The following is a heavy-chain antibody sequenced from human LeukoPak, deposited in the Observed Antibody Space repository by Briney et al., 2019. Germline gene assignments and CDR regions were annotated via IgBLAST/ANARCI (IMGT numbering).Heavy chain of an antibody. CDR1: GFTFSRYW. D-gene: IGHD1-26*01. J-gene: IGHJ6*03. Sequence: GGSLRLSCAASGFTFSRYWMSWVRQAPERGLEWVANIKSDGSETYYVDSVKGRFTISRDNAKNSLYLQMNGLRAEDTAVYYCARVGGSYYYYYMDVWGKGTTVTISS. CDR3: ARVGGSYYYYYMDV. V-gene: IGHV3-7*01. CDR2: IKSDGSET.